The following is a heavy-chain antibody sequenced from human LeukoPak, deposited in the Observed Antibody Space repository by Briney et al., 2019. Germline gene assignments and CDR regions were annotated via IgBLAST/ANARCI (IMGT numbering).Heavy chain of an antibody. CDR2: IDSTGAYT. CDR1: GFIFSNYA. V-gene: IGHV3-23*01. J-gene: IGHJ4*02. D-gene: IGHD6-25*01. CDR3: AKGSAAGRPYYFDY. Sequence: GGSLRLSCAASGFIFSNYAMSWVRQAPGKGREWGSAIDSTGAYTWYADSVKGRFTISKDSSKTILYLQMNSLRAEDAAVYFCAKGSAAGRPYYFDYWGQGTLVTVSS.